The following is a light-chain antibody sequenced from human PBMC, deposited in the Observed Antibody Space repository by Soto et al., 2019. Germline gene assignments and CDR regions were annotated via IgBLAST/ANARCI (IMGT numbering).Light chain of an antibody. CDR1: KAIDDY. V-gene: IGKV1-39*01. CDR2: SAS. J-gene: IGKJ5*01. CDR3: QQSFKPPLT. Sequence: DIQMTQSPSSLSASVGDRVTITCRSSKAIDDYLIWYQQKPGNAPNLLIYSASTLQSGVPSRFTGSGSGIDFTLTISSLQPEDSATYFCQQSFKPPLTFGQGTRVEVK.